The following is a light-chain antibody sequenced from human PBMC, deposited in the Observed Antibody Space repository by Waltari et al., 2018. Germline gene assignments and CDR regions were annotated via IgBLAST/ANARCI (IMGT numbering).Light chain of an antibody. CDR1: PSISSW. CDR2: KAS. CDR3: QQYNSYSGYT. V-gene: IGKV1-5*03. J-gene: IGKJ2*01. Sequence: DIQMTQSPPTLSESVGKSVTITCRASPSISSWLAWYQQKPGKAPKLLIYKASTLKSGVPSRFSGSGSGTEFTLTISSLQPDDFATYYCQQYNSYSGYTFGQGTKLEIK.